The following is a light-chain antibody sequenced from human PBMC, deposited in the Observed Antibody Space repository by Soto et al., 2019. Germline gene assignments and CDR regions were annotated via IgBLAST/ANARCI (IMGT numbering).Light chain of an antibody. V-gene: IGLV1-44*01. CDR3: AAWEDSLNGVI. CDR2: SNN. J-gene: IGLJ2*01. Sequence: QSVLTQPPSASGTPGQRVLISCSGSSSNIGGNTVNWYQQLPGSAPNLLIFSNNQRPSGVPDRISGSKSGSSASLAISGLQSEDEAAYYCAAWEDSLNGVIFGGGTKLTVL. CDR1: SSNIGGNT.